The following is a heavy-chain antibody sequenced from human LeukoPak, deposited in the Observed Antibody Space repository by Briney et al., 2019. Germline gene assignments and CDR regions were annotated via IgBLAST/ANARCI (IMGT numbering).Heavy chain of an antibody. V-gene: IGHV4-61*02. CDR2: IYTSGST. J-gene: IGHJ4*02. Sequence: SQTLSLTCTVSGGSISSGSYYWSWIRQPAGKGLEWIGRIYTSGSTNYNPSLKSRVTISVDTSKNQFSLKLSSVTAADTAVYYCARRQQRIDYWGQGTLVTVSS. D-gene: IGHD6-13*01. CDR1: GGSISSGSYY. CDR3: ARRQQRIDY.